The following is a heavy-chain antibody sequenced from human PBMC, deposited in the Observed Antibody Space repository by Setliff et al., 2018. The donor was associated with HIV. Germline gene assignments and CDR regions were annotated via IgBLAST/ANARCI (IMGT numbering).Heavy chain of an antibody. CDR2: INHSGST. J-gene: IGHJ6*03. D-gene: IGHD6-13*01. V-gene: IGHV4-34*01. Sequence: PSETLSLTCAVYGGSFSGYYWTWIRQPPGKGLEWIGEINHSGSTSYNPSLSSRLTISVDTSKNQVSLRLSSVTAADTGVYYCARHRDPPGSRWIYYYYYMDLWGEGTTVTVSS. CDR1: GGSFSGYY. CDR3: ARHRDPPGSRWIYYYYYMDL.